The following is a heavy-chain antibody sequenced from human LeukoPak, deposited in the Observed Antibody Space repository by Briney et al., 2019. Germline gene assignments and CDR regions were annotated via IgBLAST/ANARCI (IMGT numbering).Heavy chain of an antibody. CDR3: ARAEGYFDL. Sequence: GGSLRLSCAASGFTFSNAWMSWVRQAPGKGLEWVSFIISLGGTIYYADSVRGRFTISRDNAKNSLYLQMNSLRAEDTAVYYCARAEGYFDLWGRGTLVTVSS. V-gene: IGHV3-48*01. CDR2: IISLGGTI. J-gene: IGHJ2*01. CDR1: GFTFSNAW.